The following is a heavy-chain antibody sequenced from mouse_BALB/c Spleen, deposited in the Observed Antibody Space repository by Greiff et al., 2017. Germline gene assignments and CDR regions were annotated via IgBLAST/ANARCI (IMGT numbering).Heavy chain of an antibody. CDR2: IYPGNSDT. V-gene: IGHV1-5*01. J-gene: IGHJ4*01. Sequence: EVQLQQSGTVLARPGASVKMSCKASGYSFTSYWMHWVKQRPGQGLEWIGAIYPGNSDTSYNQKFKGKAKLTAVTSASTAYMELSSLTNEDSAVYYCARSRGNYDAMDDWGQGTSVTVSS. D-gene: IGHD2-1*01. CDR1: GYSFTSYW. CDR3: ARSRGNYDAMDD.